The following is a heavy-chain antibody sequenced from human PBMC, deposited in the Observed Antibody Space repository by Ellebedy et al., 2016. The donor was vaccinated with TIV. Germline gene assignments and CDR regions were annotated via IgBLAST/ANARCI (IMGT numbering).Heavy chain of an antibody. Sequence: AASVKVSCKASGGTFSTYSISWVRQAPGQGLEWMGGIIPIFGTTNYVQKFQGRVTITADESTSTAYMELSSLRSEDTAVYYCAGQKYYYDSSGYYQYYFDYWGQGTLVTVSS. CDR2: IIPIFGTT. CDR1: GGTFSTYS. V-gene: IGHV1-69*13. CDR3: AGQKYYYDSSGYYQYYFDY. J-gene: IGHJ4*02. D-gene: IGHD3-22*01.